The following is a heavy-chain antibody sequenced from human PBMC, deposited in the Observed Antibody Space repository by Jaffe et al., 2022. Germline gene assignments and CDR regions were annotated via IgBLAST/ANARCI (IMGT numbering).Heavy chain of an antibody. CDR1: GFTFSSYT. J-gene: IGHJ3*02. CDR3: ARGTFDYIWGSYRREDASDI. Sequence: EVQLVESGGGLVKPGGSLRLSCVASGFTFSSYTMNWVRQAPGRGLEWVSSIRSSSAYIYYADSVQGRFTISRDNAKNSLYLQMNSLRAEDTAVYYCARGTFDYIWGSYRREDASDIWGQGTMVIVSS. V-gene: IGHV3-21*01. D-gene: IGHD3-16*02. CDR2: IRSSSAYI.